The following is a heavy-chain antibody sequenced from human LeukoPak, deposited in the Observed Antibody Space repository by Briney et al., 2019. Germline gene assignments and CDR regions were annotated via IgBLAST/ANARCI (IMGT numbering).Heavy chain of an antibody. V-gene: IGHV3-21*01. D-gene: IGHD3-9*01. J-gene: IGHJ6*02. Sequence: GGSLRLSCAASGFSFSSYSMNWVRQAPGKGLEWVSSISSSSSYRYYADSVKGRFTISRDNAKNSLYLQMNSLRAEDTAVFYCARVEEHYDLLTGRGRPYYNYGMDVWGQGTTVTVSS. CDR3: ARVEEHYDLLTGRGRPYYNYGMDV. CDR1: GFSFSSYS. CDR2: ISSSSSYR.